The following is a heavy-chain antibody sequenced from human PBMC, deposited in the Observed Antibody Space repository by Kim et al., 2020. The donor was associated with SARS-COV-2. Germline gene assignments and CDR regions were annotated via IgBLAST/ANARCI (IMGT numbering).Heavy chain of an antibody. CDR2: TSYDEINN. J-gene: IGHJ4*01. Sequence: GGSLRLSCLASGFTFSNHAMHWVRQSPGKGLEWVAVTSYDEINNFYADSVKGRFTISRDNSKSILYLQMDGLRGDDTALYYCASTPSPDGSGENDWYFD. CDR1: GFTFSNHA. D-gene: IGHD3-10*01. V-gene: IGHV3-30*17. CDR3: ASTPSPDGSGENDWYFD.